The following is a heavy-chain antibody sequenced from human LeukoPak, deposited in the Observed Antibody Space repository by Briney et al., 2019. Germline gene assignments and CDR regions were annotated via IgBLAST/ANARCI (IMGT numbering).Heavy chain of an antibody. CDR3: ASTCGGDSSFFDY. Sequence: PGRSLRLSCAASGFTFSSYAMHWVRQAPGEGLEGVAVISYDGSNKYYADSVKGRFTISRDNSKNTLYLQMNGLRAEDTDVYYCASTCGGDSSFFDYWGQGTLVTVSS. CDR1: GFTFSSYA. CDR2: ISYDGSNK. V-gene: IGHV3-30*04. J-gene: IGHJ4*02. D-gene: IGHD2-21*02.